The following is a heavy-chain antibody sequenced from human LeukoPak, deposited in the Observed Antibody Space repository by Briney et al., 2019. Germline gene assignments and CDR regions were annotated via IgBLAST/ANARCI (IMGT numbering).Heavy chain of an antibody. CDR1: GGSISSYY. CDR3: ASGYSYGRAIRDAFDI. CDR2: IYNSGST. Sequence: SETLSLTCTVSGGSISSYYWSWIRQPAGKGLEWIGRIYNSGSTNYNTNYNPSLTSRVTMSVDTSKNQFSLKLSSVTAADTAVYSCASGYSYGRAIRDAFDIWGQGTVVTVSS. J-gene: IGHJ3*02. D-gene: IGHD5-18*01. V-gene: IGHV4-4*07.